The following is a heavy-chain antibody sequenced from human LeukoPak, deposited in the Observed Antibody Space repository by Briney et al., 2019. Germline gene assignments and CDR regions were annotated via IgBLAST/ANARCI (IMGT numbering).Heavy chain of an antibody. D-gene: IGHD3-10*01. CDR2: ISSSSSYI. J-gene: IGHJ4*02. CDR3: ARDQSRGFGELFGY. Sequence: SGGSLRLSCVASGFTVSSNYMSWVRQAPGKGLEWVSSISSSSSYIYYADSVKGRFAISRDNAKNSLYLQMNSLRAEDTAVYYCARDQSRGFGELFGYWGQGTLVTVSS. CDR1: GFTVSSNY. V-gene: IGHV3-21*01.